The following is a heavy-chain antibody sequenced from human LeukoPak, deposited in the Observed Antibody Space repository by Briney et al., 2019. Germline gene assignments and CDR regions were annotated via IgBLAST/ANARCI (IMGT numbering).Heavy chain of an antibody. D-gene: IGHD1-26*01. V-gene: IGHV3-74*01. J-gene: IGHJ4*02. Sequence: AGGSLRLSCAASGFTFSSYWMHWVRQAPGKGLVWVSRLSPDGSTSIYADSVKGRFTVSRDNAKNTLYLEMNTMTADDTAVYCTRSPSLGGNYWGFDYWGQGTLVTVSS. CDR1: GFTFSSYW. CDR3: RSPSLGGNYWGFDY. CDR2: LSPDGSTS.